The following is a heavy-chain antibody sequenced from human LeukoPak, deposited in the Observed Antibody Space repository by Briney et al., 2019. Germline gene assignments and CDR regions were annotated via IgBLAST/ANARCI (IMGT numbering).Heavy chain of an antibody. V-gene: IGHV4-59*08. CDR2: IYYSGST. J-gene: IGHJ1*01. D-gene: IGHD3-10*01. Sequence: SETLSLTCTVFGGSISGYYWSWIRQPPGKGLEWIGFIYYSGSTKYNPSLKSRVTISVDTSKNQFSLKLTSVTAADTAVYYCARYGSGSYSDDHFQHWGQGTLVTVSS. CDR1: GGSISGYY. CDR3: ARYGSGSYSDDHFQH.